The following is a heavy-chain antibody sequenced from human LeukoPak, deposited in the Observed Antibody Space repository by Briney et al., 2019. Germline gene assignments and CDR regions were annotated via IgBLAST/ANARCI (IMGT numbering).Heavy chain of an antibody. V-gene: IGHV3-21*01. CDR3: ARGPPRGKYYYMDV. D-gene: IGHD1-1*01. CDR1: GFAFSSYS. J-gene: IGHJ6*03. CDR2: ISSSSSYI. Sequence: GGSLRLSCAASGFAFSSYSMNWVRQAPGRGLEWVSSISSSSSYIYYADSVKGRFTISRDNAKNSLYLQMNSLTAGDTAVYYCARGPPRGKYYYMDVWGKGTTVTVSS.